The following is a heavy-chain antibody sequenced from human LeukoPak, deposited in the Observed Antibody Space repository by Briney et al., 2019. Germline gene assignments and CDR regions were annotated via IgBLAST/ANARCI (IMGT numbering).Heavy chain of an antibody. Sequence: PSETLSLTCTVSGGSISSSSYYWGWIRQPPGKGLEGIGGIYYTGSIYYNPSLTSRVTISVHTSKNQFSLKLTSVTAADTAVYYCATAPLLSFGEPALYYFDYWGQGTLVTVSS. CDR3: ATAPLLSFGEPALYYFDY. CDR2: IYYTGSI. D-gene: IGHD3-10*01. V-gene: IGHV4-39*07. CDR1: GGSISSSSYY. J-gene: IGHJ4*02.